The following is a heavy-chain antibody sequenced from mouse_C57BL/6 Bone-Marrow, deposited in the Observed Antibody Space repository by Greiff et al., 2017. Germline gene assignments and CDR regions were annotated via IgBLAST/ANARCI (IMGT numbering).Heavy chain of an antibody. D-gene: IGHD1-1*01. CDR2: IYPGSGST. CDR3: AREKVCITTVGYAMDY. V-gene: IGHV1-55*01. CDR1: GYTFTSYW. J-gene: IGHJ4*01. Sequence: QVQLQQPGAELVKPGASVKMSCKASGYTFTSYWITWVTQRPGQGLEWIGDIYPGSGSTNYNEKFKSKATRTVDTSSSTAYMQLSSLTSEDSAVYYCAREKVCITTVGYAMDYWGQGTSVTVSS.